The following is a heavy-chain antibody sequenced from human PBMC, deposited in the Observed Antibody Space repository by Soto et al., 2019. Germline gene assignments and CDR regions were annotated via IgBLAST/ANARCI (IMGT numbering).Heavy chain of an antibody. Sequence: EMQLVESGGGLVQPGRSLRLSCAASGFTFDDYAMHWVRQVPGKGLEWVSGINWNSGSIGYGDSVKGRFAISRDNAKTSLHLQMNSLSAEDTAFYYCVKDESINWYSGHFRHWGQGTLVTVSS. CDR2: INWNSGSI. J-gene: IGHJ1*01. D-gene: IGHD6-13*01. CDR1: GFTFDDYA. V-gene: IGHV3-9*01. CDR3: VKDESINWYSGHFRH.